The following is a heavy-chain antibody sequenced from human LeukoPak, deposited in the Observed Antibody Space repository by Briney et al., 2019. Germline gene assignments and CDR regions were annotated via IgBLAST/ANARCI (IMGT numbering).Heavy chain of an antibody. CDR1: GYSISNGYY. D-gene: IGHD7-27*01. Sequence: NSSETLSLTCSVSGYSISNGYYWGWIRQPPGKGLGWIGSIYQSGSTYYNPSIKSRVTISVDTSKNKFSLKLSSVTAADTAVYYCARFAWGRLDYWGQGTLVTVSS. CDR2: IYQSGST. V-gene: IGHV4-38-2*02. J-gene: IGHJ4*02. CDR3: ARFAWGRLDY.